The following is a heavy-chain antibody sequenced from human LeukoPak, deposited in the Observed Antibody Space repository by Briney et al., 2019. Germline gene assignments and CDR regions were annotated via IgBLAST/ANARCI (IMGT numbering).Heavy chain of an antibody. J-gene: IGHJ4*02. Sequence: GGSLRLSCAASGFTFSSYSMHWVRQAPGKGLEWVAVISYEGSNEYYADSVKGRFTISRDNSKNTLYLQMNSLRAEDTAVYYCAKDHSAHFDYWGQGTLVTVSS. CDR2: ISYEGSNE. CDR1: GFTFSSYS. CDR3: AKDHSAHFDY. V-gene: IGHV3-30-3*01. D-gene: IGHD1-26*01.